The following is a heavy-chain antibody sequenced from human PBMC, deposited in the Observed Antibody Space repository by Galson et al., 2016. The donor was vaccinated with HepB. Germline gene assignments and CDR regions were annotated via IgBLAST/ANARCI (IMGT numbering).Heavy chain of an antibody. D-gene: IGHD6-6*01. V-gene: IGHV2-70*01. CDR2: IDWDDNK. J-gene: IGHJ5*01. Sequence: PALVKPTQTLTLTCTFSGFSLNTSGMCVSWIRQPPGKALEWLAFIDWDDNKYYITSLKTRLTISKDTSKNQVVLTMTNMDPVDTATYYCARSTTIEARGVYFDSTTTEARGVCFDSWGQGTRVTVSS. CDR1: GFSLNTSGMC. CDR3: ARSTTIEARGVYFDSTTTEARGVCFDS.